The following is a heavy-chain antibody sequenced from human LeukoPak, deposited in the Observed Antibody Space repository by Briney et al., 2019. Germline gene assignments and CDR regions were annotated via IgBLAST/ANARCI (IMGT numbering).Heavy chain of an antibody. D-gene: IGHD7-27*01. CDR3: AIDPNWGAHS. CDR1: GFTFSTYT. Sequence: GGSLRLSCAASGFTFSTYTMYWVRHPPGKRLEWVSIIGSSGGGIHYADSVKGRFTISRDNSKNALYLQMNSLRVEDTAVYYCAIDPNWGAHSWGQGVLVTVSS. V-gene: IGHV3-23*01. CDR2: IGSSGGGI. J-gene: IGHJ4*02.